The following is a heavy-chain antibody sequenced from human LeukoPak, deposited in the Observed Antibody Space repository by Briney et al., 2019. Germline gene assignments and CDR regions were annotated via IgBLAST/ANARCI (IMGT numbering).Heavy chain of an antibody. Sequence: QSGGSLRLSCAASGFTFSSYAMSWVRQVPGKGLEWVSVISGSGDNTYYADSVKGRFTISRDNSKNMLYLQMNSLRAEDTAVYYCAKEGPLRYFDYWGQGTLVTVSS. D-gene: IGHD3-16*01. V-gene: IGHV3-23*01. CDR2: ISGSGDNT. CDR1: GFTFSSYA. CDR3: AKEGPLRYFDY. J-gene: IGHJ4*02.